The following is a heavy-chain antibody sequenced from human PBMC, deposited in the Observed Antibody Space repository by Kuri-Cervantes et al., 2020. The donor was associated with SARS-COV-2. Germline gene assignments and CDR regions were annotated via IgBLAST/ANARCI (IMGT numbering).Heavy chain of an antibody. D-gene: IGHD1-26*01. V-gene: IGHV3-30*02. Sequence: GESLKISCAASGFTFSSYGMHWVRQAPGKGLEWVAFIRYDGSNKYYADSVKGRFTISRDNSKNTLYLQMNSLRAEDTAVYYCAKRWVTWELQEFFDFWGQGTPVTVSS. CDR3: AKRWVTWELQEFFDF. CDR2: IRYDGSNK. CDR1: GFTFSSYG. J-gene: IGHJ4*02.